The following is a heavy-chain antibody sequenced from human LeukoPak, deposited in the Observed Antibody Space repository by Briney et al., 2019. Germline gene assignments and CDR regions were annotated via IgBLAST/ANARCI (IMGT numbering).Heavy chain of an antibody. CDR3: AKDEVAAAGPDDWLDP. J-gene: IGHJ5*02. CDR2: IYYSGNT. CDR1: GGSISSKNYY. Sequence: PSETLSLTCIVSGGSISSKNYYWGWICQPPGKGLEWIGSIYYSGNTCYNPSLKSRVTISLDTSKNQFSLKLTSMTAADTAVYYCAKDEVAAAGPDDWLDPWGQGTLVTVSS. V-gene: IGHV4-39*02. D-gene: IGHD6-13*01.